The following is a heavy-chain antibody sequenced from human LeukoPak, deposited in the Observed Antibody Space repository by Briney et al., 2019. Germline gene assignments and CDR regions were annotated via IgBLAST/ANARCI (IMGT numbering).Heavy chain of an antibody. CDR3: ARVTDYYYGMDV. CDR1: GFTFSSYA. J-gene: IGHJ6*02. V-gene: IGHV3-23*01. Sequence: GGSLRLSCAASGFTFSSYAMSWVRQAPEKGLEWVSTISGSGGGTYYADSVKGRFTISRDNSKNTLYLQMNSLRAEDTAVYYCARVTDYYYGMDVWGQGTTVTVSS. CDR2: ISGSGGGT.